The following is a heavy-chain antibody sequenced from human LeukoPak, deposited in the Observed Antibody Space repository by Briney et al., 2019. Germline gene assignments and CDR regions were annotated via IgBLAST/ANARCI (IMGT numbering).Heavy chain of an antibody. Sequence: SETLSLTCTVSGGSISSNSYYWGWVRQPPGKGLEWIGSIYYSGSTYYNPSLKSRVTISVDTSKNQFSLKLSSVTAADTAVYYCAREGMGVYYDSSGYYYAYFDYWGQGTLVTVSS. J-gene: IGHJ4*02. CDR2: IYYSGST. CDR1: GGSISSNSYY. D-gene: IGHD3-22*01. V-gene: IGHV4-39*07. CDR3: AREGMGVYYDSSGYYYAYFDY.